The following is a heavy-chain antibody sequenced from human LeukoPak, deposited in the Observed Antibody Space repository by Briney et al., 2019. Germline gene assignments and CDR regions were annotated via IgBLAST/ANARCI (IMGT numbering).Heavy chain of an antibody. CDR1: GFTFSDYY. Sequence: GGSLRLSCAASGFTFSDYYMSWIRQAPGMGLEWVSYISSSGSTIYYADSVKGRFTISRDNAKNSLYLQMNSLRAEDTAVYYCARAGRFLEWLDRWFDPWGQGTLVTVSS. D-gene: IGHD3-3*01. CDR3: ARAGRFLEWLDRWFDP. J-gene: IGHJ5*02. V-gene: IGHV3-11*01. CDR2: ISSSGSTI.